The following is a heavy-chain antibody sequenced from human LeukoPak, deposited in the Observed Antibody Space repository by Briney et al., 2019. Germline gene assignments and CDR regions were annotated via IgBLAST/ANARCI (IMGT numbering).Heavy chain of an antibody. CDR2: ISAYNGNT. J-gene: IGHJ5*02. CDR3: ARVWGFGRAAAGQRNNWFDP. CDR1: GYTFTRYG. Sequence: ASVKVCCKASGYTFTRYGISWVRQAPGQGLEWMGWISAYNGNTNYAQKLQGRVTMTTDTSTSTAYMGLRSPRSDDTAVYYCARVWGFGRAAAGQRNNWFDPWGQGTLVTVSS. D-gene: IGHD6-13*01. V-gene: IGHV1-18*01.